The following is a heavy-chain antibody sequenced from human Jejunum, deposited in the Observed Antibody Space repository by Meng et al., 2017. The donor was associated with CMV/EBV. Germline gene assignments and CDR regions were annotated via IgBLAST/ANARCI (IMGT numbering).Heavy chain of an antibody. J-gene: IGHJ4*02. Sequence: YSMNWVRQAPGKGLEWVAYIGSTGISTYYADSVKGRFTISRDIPQNSLYLQMNSLRAEDTAVYYCASPLLPYYDFWSDYYYFDYWGQGTLVTVSS. V-gene: IGHV3-48*04. CDR2: IGSTGIST. D-gene: IGHD3-3*01. CDR3: ASPLLPYYDFWSDYYYFDY. CDR1: YS.